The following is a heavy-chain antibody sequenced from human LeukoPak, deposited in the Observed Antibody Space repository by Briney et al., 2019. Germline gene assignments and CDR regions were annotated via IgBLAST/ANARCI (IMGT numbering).Heavy chain of an antibody. CDR2: INHSGGT. CDR3: ARVLAVADGFDP. D-gene: IGHD6-19*01. Sequence: SETLSLTCTVSGYSISSGYYWTWIRQPPGKGLEWIGEINHSGGTNYNPSLMSRVTISVDTSKNQFSLRLSSVTAEDTAVYYCARVLAVADGFDPWGQGTLVTVSS. J-gene: IGHJ5*02. CDR1: GYSISSGYY. V-gene: IGHV4-38-2*02.